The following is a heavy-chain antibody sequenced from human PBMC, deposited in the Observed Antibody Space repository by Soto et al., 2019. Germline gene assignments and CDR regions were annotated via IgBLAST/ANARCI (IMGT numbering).Heavy chain of an antibody. CDR2: IYHSGST. J-gene: IGHJ5*02. Sequence: QVQLQESGPGLVKPSGTLSLTCAVSGGSISSSNWWSWVRQPPGKGLEWIGEIYHSGSTNYNPSLKSRVTISVDKSKNQFSLKMSSVNADDTAVYYCASSGWARWWFDPWGQGTLVTVSS. D-gene: IGHD1-26*01. V-gene: IGHV4-4*02. CDR1: GGSISSSNW. CDR3: ASSGWARWWFDP.